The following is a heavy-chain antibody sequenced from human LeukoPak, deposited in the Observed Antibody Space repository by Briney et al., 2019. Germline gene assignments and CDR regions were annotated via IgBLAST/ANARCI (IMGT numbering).Heavy chain of an antibody. CDR3: ARAGIAAAGRPFDF. Sequence: GGSLRLSCAASGFTFSSYAMHWVRQAPGKGLEWVAVISYDGSNKYYADSVKGRFTISRDNSKNTLYLQMNSLRAEDTAVYYCARAGIAAAGRPFDFWGQGTLVTVSS. J-gene: IGHJ4*02. D-gene: IGHD6-13*01. CDR1: GFTFSSYA. CDR2: ISYDGSNK. V-gene: IGHV3-30*04.